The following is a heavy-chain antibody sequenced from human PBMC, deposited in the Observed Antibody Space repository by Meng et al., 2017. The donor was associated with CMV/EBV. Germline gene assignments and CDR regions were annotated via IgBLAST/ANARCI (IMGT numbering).Heavy chain of an antibody. J-gene: IGHJ5*02. D-gene: IGHD3-22*01. CDR2: IYYSGST. CDR1: GGSISSYY. Sequence: GSLRLSCTVSGGSISSYYWSWIRQPPGKGLEWIGYIYYSGSTNYNPSLKNRVTISVDTSKNQFSLKLSSVTAADTAVYYCARDGSSSGYWFDPWGQGTLVTVSS. V-gene: IGHV4-59*01. CDR3: ARDGSSSGYWFDP.